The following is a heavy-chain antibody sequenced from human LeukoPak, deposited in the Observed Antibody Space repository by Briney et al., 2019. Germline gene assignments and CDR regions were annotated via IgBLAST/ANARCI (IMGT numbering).Heavy chain of an antibody. V-gene: IGHV3-48*04. J-gene: IGHJ4*02. Sequence: PGGSLRLSCAASGFTFSSYSMNWVRQAPGKGLEWVSYISSSGSTIYYVDSVKGRFTISRDNAKNSLYLQMNSLRAEDTAVYYCARDGDLAPDVPFDYWGQGTLVTVSS. D-gene: IGHD7-27*01. CDR1: GFTFSSYS. CDR3: ARDGDLAPDVPFDY. CDR2: ISSSGSTI.